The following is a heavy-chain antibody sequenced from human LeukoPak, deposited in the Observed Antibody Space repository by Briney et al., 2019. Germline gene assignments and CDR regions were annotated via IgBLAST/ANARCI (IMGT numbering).Heavy chain of an antibody. V-gene: IGHV3-23*01. D-gene: IGHD4-17*01. Sequence: ETLSLTCAVYGGSFSGYYWSWIRQPPGKGLEWVSAISGSGGSTYYADSVKGRFTISRDNSKNTLYLQMNSLRAEDTAVYYCAKEWFRDYLGSDFDYWGQGTLVTVSS. CDR2: ISGSGGST. CDR1: GGSFSGYY. J-gene: IGHJ4*02. CDR3: AKEWFRDYLGSDFDY.